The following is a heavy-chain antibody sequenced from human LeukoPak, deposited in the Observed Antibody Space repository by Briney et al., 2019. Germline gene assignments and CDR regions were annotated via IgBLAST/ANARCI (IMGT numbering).Heavy chain of an antibody. J-gene: IGHJ4*02. Sequence: GRSLRLSCAVSGFTFSDYGMHWVRQAPGKGLEWVAVIWYDGTNKNYADSVEGRFTISRDNSKNTLYLQMNSLRAEDTAVYYCARTRYNSGGGDYWGQGTPVTVSP. CDR3: ARTRYNSGGGDY. V-gene: IGHV3-33*01. CDR2: IWYDGTNK. D-gene: IGHD6-19*01. CDR1: GFTFSDYG.